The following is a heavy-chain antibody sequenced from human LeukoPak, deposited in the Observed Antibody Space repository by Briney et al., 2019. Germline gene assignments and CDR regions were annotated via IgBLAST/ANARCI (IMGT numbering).Heavy chain of an antibody. Sequence: SETLSLTCTVSGGSISSSSYYWGWIRQPPGKGLEWIGYIYYSGSTNYNPSLKSRVTISVDTSKNQFSLKLSSVTAADTAVYYCARDRGGGNPNWFDPWGQGTLVTVSS. D-gene: IGHD2-15*01. CDR2: IYYSGST. CDR1: GGSISSSSYY. V-gene: IGHV4-61*01. J-gene: IGHJ5*02. CDR3: ARDRGGGNPNWFDP.